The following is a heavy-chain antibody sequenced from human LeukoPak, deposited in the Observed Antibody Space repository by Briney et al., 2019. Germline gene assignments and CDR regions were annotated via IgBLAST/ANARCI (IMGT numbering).Heavy chain of an antibody. D-gene: IGHD1/OR15-1a*01. Sequence: GESLKISCKVAGYTFTTFWIGWVRQMPGKGPEWMGIIYPRDYDTTYSPSFQGQVTISADRSISTVYLQWSSLKASDTAMYYCARRGYNWDNVYFDYWGQGTLVTVSS. CDR1: GYTFTTFW. V-gene: IGHV5-51*01. J-gene: IGHJ4*02. CDR2: IYPRDYDT. CDR3: ARRGYNWDNVYFDY.